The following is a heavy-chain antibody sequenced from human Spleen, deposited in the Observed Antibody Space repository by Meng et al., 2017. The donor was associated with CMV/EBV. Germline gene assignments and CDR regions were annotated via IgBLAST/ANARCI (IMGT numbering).Heavy chain of an antibody. CDR2: IYCSGST. V-gene: IGHV4-30-4*08. D-gene: IGHD3-22*01. J-gene: IGHJ4*02. CDR1: RGDCN. Sequence: RGDCNWSWSGQRPGMGLVCVRSIYCSGSTYSNPFLESRVTITVDTSKNQFSLKLSSVTAADTALYYCTRIKYYYGSSGYYSLYFDYWGQGTLVTVSS. CDR3: TRIKYYYGSSGYYSLYFDY.